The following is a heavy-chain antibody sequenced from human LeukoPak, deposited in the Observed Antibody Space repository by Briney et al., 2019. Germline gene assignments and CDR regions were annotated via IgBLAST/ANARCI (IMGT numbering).Heavy chain of an antibody. Sequence: ASVKVSCKASGYTFTSYGISWVRQAPGQGLEWMGWISAYNGNTNYAQKLQGRVTITTDTSTSTAYMELRSLRSDDTAVYYCARGRGIRYYYDSSGYYPFDYWGQGTLVTVSS. J-gene: IGHJ4*02. CDR3: ARGRGIRYYYDSSGYYPFDY. D-gene: IGHD3-22*01. V-gene: IGHV1-18*01. CDR1: GYTFTSYG. CDR2: ISAYNGNT.